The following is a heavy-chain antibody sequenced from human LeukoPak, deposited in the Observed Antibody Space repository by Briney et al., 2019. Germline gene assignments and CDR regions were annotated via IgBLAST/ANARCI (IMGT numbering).Heavy chain of an antibody. CDR3: ARRSPGEAFDI. J-gene: IGHJ3*02. CDR2: IYYSGGT. Sequence: PSETLSLTCTVSGGSISSHYWNWIRQPPGKGLEWIGYIYYSGGTNYNPSLKSRVTISVDTSKNQFFLKLSSVTAADTAVYYCARRSPGEAFDIWGQGTMVTVSS. V-gene: IGHV4-59*11. CDR1: GGSISSHY. D-gene: IGHD7-27*01.